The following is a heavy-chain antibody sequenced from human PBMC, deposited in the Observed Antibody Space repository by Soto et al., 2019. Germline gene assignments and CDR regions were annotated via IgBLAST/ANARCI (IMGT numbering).Heavy chain of an antibody. J-gene: IGHJ4*02. D-gene: IGHD5-12*01. CDR1: GGSISSSRYY. V-gene: IGHV4-39*01. CDR2: IYYSGST. CDR3: ARRGDGYFIDY. Sequence: SETLSLACTVSGGSISSSRYYWGWVRQPPGKGLEWIGSIYYSGSTYYNPSLKSRVTISVDTSKNQFSLKLSSVTAADTAVYYCARRGDGYFIDYWGQGTLVTVSS.